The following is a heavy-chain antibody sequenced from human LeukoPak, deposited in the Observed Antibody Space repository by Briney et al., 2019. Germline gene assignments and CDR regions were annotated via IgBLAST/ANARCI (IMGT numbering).Heavy chain of an antibody. V-gene: IGHV4-39*07. Sequence: SETLSLTCTVSGGSITSSNFYWGWIRQPPGKGLEWIGSIFYTGNTYYQPSLRGRLSISLDTSKNLFSLRLNSVTAADTAVYYCARNYYDSSGYYIDQFYFDSWGQGTLVTVSS. CDR2: IFYTGNT. CDR1: GGSITSSNFY. D-gene: IGHD3-22*01. CDR3: ARNYYDSSGYYIDQFYFDS. J-gene: IGHJ4*02.